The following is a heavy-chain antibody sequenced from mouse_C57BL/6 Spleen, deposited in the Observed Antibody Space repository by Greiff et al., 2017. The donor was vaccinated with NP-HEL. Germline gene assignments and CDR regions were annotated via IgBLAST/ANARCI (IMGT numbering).Heavy chain of an antibody. D-gene: IGHD2-2*01. J-gene: IGHJ2*01. Sequence: VHVKQSGPELVKPGDSVKISCKASGYSFTGYFMNWVMQSHGKSLEWIGRINPYNGDTFYNQKFKGKATLTVDKSSSTAHMELRSLTSEDSAVYYCARWLPYYFDYWGQGTTLTVSS. CDR1: GYSFTGYF. CDR2: INPYNGDT. CDR3: ARWLPYYFDY. V-gene: IGHV1-20*01.